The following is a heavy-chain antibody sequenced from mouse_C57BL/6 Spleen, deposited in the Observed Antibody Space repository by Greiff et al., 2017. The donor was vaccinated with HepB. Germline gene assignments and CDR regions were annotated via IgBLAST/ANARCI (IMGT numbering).Heavy chain of an antibody. V-gene: IGHV3-6*01. D-gene: IGHD2-4*01. CDR3: TSENYDNDECFAY. CDR2: IGYDGSN. Sequence: DVKLQESGPGLVKPSQSLSLTCSVTGYSITSGYYWNWIRQFPGNQLEWPGYIGYDGSNNYNPNLTNRIPISRDTAKNQVFLKLNSVTTEDTATYYCTSENYDNDECFAYWGQGTLVTVSA. J-gene: IGHJ3*01. CDR1: GYSITSGYY.